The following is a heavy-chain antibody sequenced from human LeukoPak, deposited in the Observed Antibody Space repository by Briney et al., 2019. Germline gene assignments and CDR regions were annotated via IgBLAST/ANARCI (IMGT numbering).Heavy chain of an antibody. CDR1: GGSFSGYY. CDR2: INHSGST. D-gene: IGHD3-22*01. J-gene: IGHJ4*02. V-gene: IGHV4-34*01. Sequence: SETLSLTCAVYGGSFSGYYWSWIRQPPGKGLEWIGEINHSGSTNYNPSLKSRVTISVDTSKNQFSLKLSSVTAADTAVYYCARIGGYSSGYHYVEYWGQGTLVTVSS. CDR3: ARIGGYSSGYHYVEY.